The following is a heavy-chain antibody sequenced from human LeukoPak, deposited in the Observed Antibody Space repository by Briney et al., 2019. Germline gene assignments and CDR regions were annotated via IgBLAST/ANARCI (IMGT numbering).Heavy chain of an antibody. Sequence: GRSLRLSCAASGSTFDDYAMHWVRQAPGKGLEWVSGISWNSGSIGYADSVKGRFTISRDNAKNSLYLQINSLRAEDTALYYCAKDNGSGSYHYDTFDYWGQGTLVTVSS. CDR1: GSTFDDYA. CDR2: ISWNSGSI. CDR3: AKDNGSGSYHYDTFDY. V-gene: IGHV3-9*01. D-gene: IGHD1-26*01. J-gene: IGHJ4*02.